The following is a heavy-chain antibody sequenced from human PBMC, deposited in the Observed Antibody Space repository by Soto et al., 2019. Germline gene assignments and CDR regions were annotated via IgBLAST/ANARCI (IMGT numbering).Heavy chain of an antibody. Sequence: VQLVQSGAEVRKPGASVKISCKASGYTFTDYYFHWVRQAPGQGLEWMGIINPGGGATSYPQNFPRRVTMPRDSSTSTVFMDLSSLRSDDTAVYFCATSIYSKGWFIYWGQGTLVTVSS. CDR2: INPGGGAT. V-gene: IGHV1-46*01. D-gene: IGHD6-19*01. J-gene: IGHJ4*02. CDR3: ATSIYSKGWFIY. CDR1: GYTFTDYY.